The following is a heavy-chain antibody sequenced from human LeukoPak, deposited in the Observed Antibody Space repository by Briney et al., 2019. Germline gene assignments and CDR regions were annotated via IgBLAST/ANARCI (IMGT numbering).Heavy chain of an antibody. Sequence: SETLSLTCTVSGGSISSYYWSWIRQPPGKGLEWIGYIYYSGSTNYNPSLKSRVTISVDTSKNQFSLKLSSVTAADTAVYYCARDGATGVFETWGQGTLVAVSS. J-gene: IGHJ5*02. V-gene: IGHV4-59*01. CDR3: ARDGATGVFET. D-gene: IGHD3-3*01. CDR2: IYYSGST. CDR1: GGSISSYY.